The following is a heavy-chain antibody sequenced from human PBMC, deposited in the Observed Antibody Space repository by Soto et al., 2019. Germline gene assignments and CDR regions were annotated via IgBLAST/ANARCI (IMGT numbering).Heavy chain of an antibody. CDR1: GGSLSGYS. CDR3: ARDRYSGYVDP. CDR2: IYYGGST. J-gene: IGHJ5*02. V-gene: IGHV4-34*11. D-gene: IGHD5-12*01. Sequence: PSXTLSLTCAVYGGSLSGYSWSWIRQPPGKGLEWIGFIYYGGSTNYNPSLKSRVTISVDTPKNQFSLKLSSVTAADTAVYYCARDRYSGYVDPWGQGTLVTVSS.